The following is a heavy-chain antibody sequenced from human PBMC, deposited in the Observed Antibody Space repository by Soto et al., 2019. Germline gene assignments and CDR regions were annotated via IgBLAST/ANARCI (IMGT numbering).Heavy chain of an antibody. CDR1: GGSLSNYG. V-gene: IGHV1-69*13. CDR2: IIPVFGTA. D-gene: IGHD3-3*01. J-gene: IGHJ6*02. Sequence: SVKVSCKASGGSLSNYGISWVRQAPGQGLEWMGGIIPVFGTANYAQKFQGRVTITADESTNIVYMDVTSLRAEDTAVYYCARGPSVPSSFGMIIMSNYGLDVWGQGTTVTVSS. CDR3: ARGPSVPSSFGMIIMSNYGLDV.